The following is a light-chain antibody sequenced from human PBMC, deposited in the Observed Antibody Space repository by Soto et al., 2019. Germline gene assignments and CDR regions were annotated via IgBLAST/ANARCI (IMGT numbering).Light chain of an antibody. CDR2: AAS. CDR3: QQSYSTPRT. V-gene: IGKV1-39*01. J-gene: IGKJ1*01. CDR1: QSISSY. Sequence: DIQMTQSPSSLSASLGDGVTITFRASQSISSYLNWYQQKPGKVPKLLIYAASSLQSGVPSRFSGSGSGTDFTLTISSLQPEDFATYYCQQSYSTPRTFGQGTKVDIK.